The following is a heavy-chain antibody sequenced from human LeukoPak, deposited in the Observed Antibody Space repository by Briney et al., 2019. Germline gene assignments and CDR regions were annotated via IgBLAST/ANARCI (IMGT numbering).Heavy chain of an antibody. D-gene: IGHD3-22*01. CDR1: RFTFSSYW. CDR3: ARVADSSGTGNDY. J-gene: IGHJ4*02. V-gene: IGHV3-7*01. CDR2: IKEDGSEK. Sequence: GGSLRLSCAASRFTFSSYWMSWVRRAPGKGLEWVANIKEDGSEKYYVDSVKGRFTVSRDNAQNSLFLQMNSLRAEDTAVYYCARVADSSGTGNDYWGQGTLVTVSS.